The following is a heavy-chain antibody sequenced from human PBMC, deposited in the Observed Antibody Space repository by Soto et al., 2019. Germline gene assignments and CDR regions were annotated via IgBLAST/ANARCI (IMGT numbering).Heavy chain of an antibody. CDR3: TRDYVMDV. Sequence: DVQLVESGGGLVKPGGSLRLSCAASGFTFSGDAMNWVRQAPGKGLEWVSSISTTSTYIYYADSVKGRFTISRDNANNSLHLQMNSLRAEDAGVYYCTRDYVMDVWGQGTTVTVSS. D-gene: IGHD3-10*02. CDR1: GFTFSGDA. CDR2: ISTTSTYI. V-gene: IGHV3-21*02. J-gene: IGHJ6*02.